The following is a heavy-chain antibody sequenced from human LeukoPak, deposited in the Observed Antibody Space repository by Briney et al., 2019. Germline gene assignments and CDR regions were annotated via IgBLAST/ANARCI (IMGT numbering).Heavy chain of an antibody. Sequence: PGRSLRLSCAASGFAFSSCGMHWVRQAPGKGLEWVAFISFDGSNKYSADSVKGRFTISRDNFKNTLFLQMNTLRAEDTAIYYCVKSASTGLGVIDFWGQGTLVTVSS. CDR3: VKSASTGLGVIDF. CDR1: GFAFSSCG. V-gene: IGHV3-30*18. J-gene: IGHJ4*02. CDR2: ISFDGSNK. D-gene: IGHD3-9*01.